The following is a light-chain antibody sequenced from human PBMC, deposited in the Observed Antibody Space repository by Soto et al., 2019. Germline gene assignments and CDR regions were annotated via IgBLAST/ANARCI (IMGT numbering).Light chain of an antibody. CDR1: QTINNY. CDR2: GAS. CDR3: QQSYDSPPT. Sequence: EIQMTQSPSTLSASVGDRVTITCRASQTINNYLNWYQQKPGKAPKCLIYGASTLQSGVSSRFSGSASGTDYTLTISPLQPEDIATYPCQQSYDSPPTFGGGTKVDIK. J-gene: IGKJ4*01. V-gene: IGKV1-39*01.